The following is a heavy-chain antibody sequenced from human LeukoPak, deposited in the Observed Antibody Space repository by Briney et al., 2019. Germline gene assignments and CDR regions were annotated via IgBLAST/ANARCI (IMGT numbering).Heavy chain of an antibody. J-gene: IGHJ4*02. D-gene: IGHD2-2*01. V-gene: IGHV3-21*01. CDR3: ARATPSSLAIDY. CDR1: GFTFSSYS. CDR2: ISSSSSYI. Sequence: GGSLRLSYAASGFTFSSYSMNWVRQAPGKGLEWVSSISSSSSYIYYADSVKGRFTISRDNAKNSLYLQMNSLRAEDTAVYYCARATPSSLAIDYWGQGTLVTVSS.